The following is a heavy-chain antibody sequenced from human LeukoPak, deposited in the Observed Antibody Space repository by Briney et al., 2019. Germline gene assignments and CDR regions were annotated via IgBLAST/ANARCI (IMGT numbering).Heavy chain of an antibody. D-gene: IGHD2-2*01. CDR3: ARDRGSVVPAFSFDP. V-gene: IGHV3-21*01. CDR1: GFTFGSYS. Sequence: GGSLRLSCAASGFTFGSYSMNWVRQAPGKGLEWVSSISSSSSYIYYADSVKGRFTISRDNAKNSLYLQMNSLRAEDTAVYYCARDRGSVVPAFSFDPWGQGTLVTVSS. J-gene: IGHJ5*02. CDR2: ISSSSSYI.